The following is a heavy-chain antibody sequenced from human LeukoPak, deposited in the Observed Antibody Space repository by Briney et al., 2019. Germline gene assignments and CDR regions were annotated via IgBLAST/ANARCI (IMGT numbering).Heavy chain of an antibody. V-gene: IGHV3-74*01. CDR3: VSFYETY. CDR2: INSDGSWT. Sequence: GGSLRISCAASGNYWMHWVRQAPGKGLVWVSHINSDGSWTSYADSVKGRFTISKDNAKNTVYLQMNSLRAEDAAVYYCVSFYETYWGRGTLVTVSS. J-gene: IGHJ4*02. D-gene: IGHD2/OR15-2a*01. CDR1: GNYW.